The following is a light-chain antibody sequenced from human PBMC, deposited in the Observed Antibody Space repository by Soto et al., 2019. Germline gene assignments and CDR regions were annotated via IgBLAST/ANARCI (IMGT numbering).Light chain of an antibody. J-gene: IGLJ1*01. V-gene: IGLV2-11*01. CDR1: SSDVGGYNY. CDR3: CSYAGYKV. CDR2: DVS. Sequence: QSVLTQPRSVSGSPGQSVTISCTGTSSDVGGYNYVSWYQQHPGKAPKLMIYDVSKRPSGVPDRFSGSKSGNTASLTISGLQAEDEADYYCCSYAGYKVFGTGTKLTVL.